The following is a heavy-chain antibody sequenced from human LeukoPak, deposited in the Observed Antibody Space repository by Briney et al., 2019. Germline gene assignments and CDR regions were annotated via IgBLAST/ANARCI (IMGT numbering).Heavy chain of an antibody. CDR3: ASLGCSGGSCYLGWFDP. CDR2: IIPIFGTA. Sequence: ASVKVSCKASGYTFTSYAISWVRQAPGQGLEWMGGIIPIFGTANYAQKFQGRVTITADESTSTAYMELSSLRSEDTAVYYCASLGCSGGSCYLGWFDPWGQGTLVTVSS. J-gene: IGHJ5*02. D-gene: IGHD2-15*01. V-gene: IGHV1-69*13. CDR1: GYTFTSYA.